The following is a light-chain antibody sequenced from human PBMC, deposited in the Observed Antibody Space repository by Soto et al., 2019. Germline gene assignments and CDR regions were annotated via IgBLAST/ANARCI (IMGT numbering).Light chain of an antibody. CDR2: AAS. Sequence: IPLTQSPSFLSASVGDRVTMTCRASQGISTYLAWYQHKPGKAPNLLIFAASTLQTGVPTRFSGSGSGTEFTLSIISLEPEDSAPYYCHQLNSYPLTFGGGTQVEIK. CDR1: QGISTY. J-gene: IGKJ4*01. CDR3: HQLNSYPLT. V-gene: IGKV1-9*01.